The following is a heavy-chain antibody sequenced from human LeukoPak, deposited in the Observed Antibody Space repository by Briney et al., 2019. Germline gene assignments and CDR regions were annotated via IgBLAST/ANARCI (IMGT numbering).Heavy chain of an antibody. D-gene: IGHD3-3*01. V-gene: IGHV4-39*01. CDR2: IYQSGSGSS. CDR1: GGSLISSNYY. CDR3: ASTLRFLPYRRFDY. J-gene: IGHJ4*02. Sequence: SETLSLTCSVSGGSLISSNYYWGWIRQPPGKGLEWIGSIYQSGSGSSYYNPSLKSRVTIFGDTSKNQFFLRLSSVTAADTAVYYCASTLRFLPYRRFDYWGQGTPVTVPS.